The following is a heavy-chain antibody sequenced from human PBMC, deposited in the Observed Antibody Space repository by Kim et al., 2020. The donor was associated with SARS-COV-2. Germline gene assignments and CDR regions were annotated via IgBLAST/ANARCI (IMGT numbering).Heavy chain of an antibody. J-gene: IGHJ4*02. D-gene: IGHD6-13*01. CDR1: GYTFTGYY. CDR2: INPNSGGT. CDR3: ASNIAAAYFFDY. Sequence: ASVNVSCKASGYTFTGYYMHWVRQAPGQGLEWMGWINPNSGGTNYAQKFQGRVTMTRDTSISTAYMELSRLRSDDTAVYYCASNIAAAYFFDYWGQGTLVTVSS. V-gene: IGHV1-2*02.